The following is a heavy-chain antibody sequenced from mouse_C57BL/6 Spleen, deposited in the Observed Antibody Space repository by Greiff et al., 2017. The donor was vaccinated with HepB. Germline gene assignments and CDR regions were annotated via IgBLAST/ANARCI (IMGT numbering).Heavy chain of an antibody. CDR2: IHPNSGST. CDR3: ARGDGYYVFDY. V-gene: IGHV1-64*01. CDR1: GYTFTSYW. D-gene: IGHD2-3*01. J-gene: IGHJ2*01. Sequence: QVQLKQPGAELVKPGASVKLSCKASGYTFTSYWMHWVKQRPGQGLEWIGMIHPNSGSTNYNEKFKSKATLTVDKSSSTAYMQLSSLTSEDSAVYYCARGDGYYVFDYWGQGTTLTVSS.